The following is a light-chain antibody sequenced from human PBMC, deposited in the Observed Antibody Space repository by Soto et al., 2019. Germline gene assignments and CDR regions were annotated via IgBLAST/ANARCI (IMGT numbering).Light chain of an antibody. J-gene: IGKJ5*01. CDR2: DAS. Sequence: DIQMTQSPSSLSASVGDRVTITCQASQDITNYLNWYQQKPGKAPRLLLYDASSLETGVRSRFSGSGSGTDFTFTISSLQPEDIATYYCQHYDHLPITFGQGTRLEIK. CDR1: QDITNY. CDR3: QHYDHLPIT. V-gene: IGKV1-33*01.